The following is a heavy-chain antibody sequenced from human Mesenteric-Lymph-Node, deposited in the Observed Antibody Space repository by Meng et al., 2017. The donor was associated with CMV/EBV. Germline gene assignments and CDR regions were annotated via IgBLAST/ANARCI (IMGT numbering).Heavy chain of an antibody. CDR1: GGSISSYY. V-gene: IGHV4-59*01. CDR3: ARDHLDTRGYDY. Sequence: SETLSLTCTVSGGSISSYYWSWIRQPPGKGLEWIGYIYYTGSTHYNPSLKSRVTISVDTSNNQFSLKLSSVTAADTAVYYCARDHLDTRGYDYWGQGTLVTVSS. J-gene: IGHJ4*02. CDR2: IYYTGST. D-gene: IGHD2-15*01.